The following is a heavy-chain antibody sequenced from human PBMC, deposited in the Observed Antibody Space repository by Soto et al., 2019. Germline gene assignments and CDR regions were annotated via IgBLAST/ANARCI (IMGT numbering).Heavy chain of an antibody. D-gene: IGHD3-10*01. V-gene: IGHV4-34*01. CDR2: IEHGGST. Sequence: SETLSLTCAVFGESFSGHYWSWIRQTPGKGLEWIGEIEHGGSTNYNPSLKSRVRMSVDTTRKQFSLRLNSVIAADTAVYYCARAPMVRRVPLDFDYWGQGTLVTVS. CDR3: ARAPMVRRVPLDFDY. CDR1: GESFSGHY. J-gene: IGHJ4*02.